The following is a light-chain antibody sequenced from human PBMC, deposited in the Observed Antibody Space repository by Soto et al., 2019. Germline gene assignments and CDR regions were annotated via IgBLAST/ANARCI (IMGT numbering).Light chain of an antibody. J-gene: IGKJ1*01. V-gene: IGKV3-20*01. CDR2: GAS. Sequence: DIVLTQSAATLSLSPGKRATLSCRASQSVTNNYLAWFQQNPGQAPRLLMYGASSRATGIQERFSGSGSGTDFTLTITRLEPEDFAVYYCQQYASSRTFGQGTKVDNK. CDR3: QQYASSRT. CDR1: QSVTNNY.